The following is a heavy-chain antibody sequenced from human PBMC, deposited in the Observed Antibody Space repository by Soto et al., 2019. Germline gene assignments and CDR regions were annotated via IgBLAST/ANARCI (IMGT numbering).Heavy chain of an antibody. CDR3: ARRGVFGVVIHPKYYFDY. J-gene: IGHJ4*02. V-gene: IGHV4-34*01. CDR1: GGSFSGYY. Sequence: PSETLSLTCAVYGGSFSGYYWSWIRQPPGKGLEWIGEINHSGGTNYNPSLKSRVTISVDTSKNQFSLKLSSVTAADTAVYYCARRGVFGVVIHPKYYFDYWGQGTLVTVSS. CDR2: INHSGGT. D-gene: IGHD3-3*01.